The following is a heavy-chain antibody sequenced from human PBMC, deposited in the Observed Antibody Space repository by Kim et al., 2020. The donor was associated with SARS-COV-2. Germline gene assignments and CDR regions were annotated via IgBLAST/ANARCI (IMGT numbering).Heavy chain of an antibody. CDR3: AKASSRGAYLTYFDY. V-gene: IGHV3-23*01. D-gene: IGHD1-26*01. J-gene: IGHJ4*02. Sequence: KGRFTSSRDDSKNTLHLQMNSLRAEDTAVYYCAKASSRGAYLTYFDYWGPGTLVTVSS.